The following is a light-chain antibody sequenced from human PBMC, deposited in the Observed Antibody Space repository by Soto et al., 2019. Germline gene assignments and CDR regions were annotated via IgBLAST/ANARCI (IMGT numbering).Light chain of an antibody. Sequence: QSALTQPASVSGSPGQSITISCTGTSSDVGGYNYVSWYQQHPAKAPKVMIYDVSNRPSGVSNRFSGSKSGNTASLTISGLQAEDEADYYSSSYTSSSTYVFGTGTKDTDL. CDR2: DVS. CDR1: SSDVGGYNY. V-gene: IGLV2-14*03. J-gene: IGLJ1*01. CDR3: SSYTSSSTYV.